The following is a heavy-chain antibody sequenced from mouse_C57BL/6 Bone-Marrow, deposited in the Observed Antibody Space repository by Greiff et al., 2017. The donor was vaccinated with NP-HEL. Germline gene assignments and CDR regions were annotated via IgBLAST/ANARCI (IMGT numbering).Heavy chain of an antibody. Sequence: VQLQQPGAELVKPGASVKVSCKASGYTFTSYWMHWVKQRPGQGLEWIGRIHPSDRDTNYNQKFKGKATWTVDKSSSTAYMQRSSLTSEDSAVYYCAIRHYGPFYFDYWGQGTTLTVSS. CDR3: AIRHYGPFYFDY. CDR1: GYTFTSYW. V-gene: IGHV1-74*01. CDR2: IHPSDRDT. D-gene: IGHD1-2*01. J-gene: IGHJ2*01.